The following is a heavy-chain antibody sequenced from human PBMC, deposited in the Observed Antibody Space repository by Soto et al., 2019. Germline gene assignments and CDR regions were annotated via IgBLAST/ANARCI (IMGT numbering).Heavy chain of an antibody. D-gene: IGHD7-27*01. Sequence: GGSLRLSCAASGFTFSSYAMHWVRQAPGKGLEWVAVISYDGSNKYYADSVKGRFTISRDNSKNTLYLQMNSLRAEDTAVYYCARDPNPNYFDYWGQGTLVTVSS. V-gene: IGHV3-30-3*01. CDR3: ARDPNPNYFDY. J-gene: IGHJ4*02. CDR1: GFTFSSYA. CDR2: ISYDGSNK.